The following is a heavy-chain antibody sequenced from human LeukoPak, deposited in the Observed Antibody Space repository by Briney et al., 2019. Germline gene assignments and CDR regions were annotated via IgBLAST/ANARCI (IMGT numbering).Heavy chain of an antibody. J-gene: IGHJ4*02. D-gene: IGHD4/OR15-4a*01. V-gene: IGHV2-70*11. CDR3: ARISAMVPYYFDY. CDR1: GFTLTTSGMC. Sequence: ESGPALVKPTQTLTLTSTFSGFTLTTSGMCVNWIRQPPGKALEWLARIDWDDDKYYSTSLRTRLTISKDTSKNQVVLRMTNMDPVDTATYYCARISAMVPYYFDYWGQGTLVTVS. CDR2: IDWDDDK.